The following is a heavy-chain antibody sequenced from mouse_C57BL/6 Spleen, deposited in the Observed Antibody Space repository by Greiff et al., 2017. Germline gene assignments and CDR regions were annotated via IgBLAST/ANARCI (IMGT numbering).Heavy chain of an antibody. CDR1: GYTFTSYW. CDR3: ARGVSRDYDAMDY. CDR2: IHPNSGST. V-gene: IGHV1-64*01. J-gene: IGHJ4*01. Sequence: VQLQQPGAELVKPGASVKLSCKASGYTFTSYWMHWVKQRPGQGLEWIGMIHPNSGSTNYNEKFKSKATLTVDKSSSTAYMQLSSLTSADSAVYYCARGVSRDYDAMDYWGQGTSVTVSS.